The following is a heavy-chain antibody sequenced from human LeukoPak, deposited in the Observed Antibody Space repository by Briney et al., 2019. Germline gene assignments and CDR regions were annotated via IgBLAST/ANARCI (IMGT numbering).Heavy chain of an antibody. Sequence: GGSLRLSCAASGFTFSSYSMNWVRQAPGKGLEWVSSISSSSSYIYYADLVKGRFTISRDNAKNSLYLQMNSLRAEDTAVYYCARDTRYCSSTSCPSFDYWGQGTLVTVSS. D-gene: IGHD2-2*01. CDR2: ISSSSSYI. V-gene: IGHV3-21*01. CDR3: ARDTRYCSSTSCPSFDY. J-gene: IGHJ4*02. CDR1: GFTFSSYS.